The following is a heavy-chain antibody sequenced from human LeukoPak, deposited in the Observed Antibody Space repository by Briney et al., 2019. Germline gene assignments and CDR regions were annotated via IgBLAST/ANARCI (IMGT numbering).Heavy chain of an antibody. J-gene: IGHJ4*02. Sequence: ASVKVSCKTSGGTFSSYGISWVRQAPGQGLEWMGGIIPIFATANYAQKFQGRVTITTDESTSTAYMELSSLRSEDTAVYYCASSTRGVHEYSYGGYFDYWGQGTLVTVSS. CDR2: IIPIFATA. CDR3: ASSTRGVHEYSYGGYFDY. V-gene: IGHV1-69*05. D-gene: IGHD5-18*01. CDR1: GGTFSSYG.